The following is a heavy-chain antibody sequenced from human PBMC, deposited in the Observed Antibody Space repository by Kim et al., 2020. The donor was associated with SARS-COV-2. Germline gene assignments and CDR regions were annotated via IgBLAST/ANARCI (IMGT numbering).Heavy chain of an antibody. CDR2: T. Sequence: TNYAAPGKDRFTIETDDSKNTLYLQMNSRESADTAVYYCTTDSSPEAFDIWGQGTMVTVSS. CDR3: TTDSSPEAFDI. V-gene: IGHV3-15*06. J-gene: IGHJ3*02.